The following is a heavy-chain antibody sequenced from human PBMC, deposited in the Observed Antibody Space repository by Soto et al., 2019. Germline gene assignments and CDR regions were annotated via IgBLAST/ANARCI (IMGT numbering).Heavy chain of an antibody. Sequence: SETLSLTCTVSGGSISSYYWSWIRQPPGKGLEWIGYIYYSGSTNYNPSLKSRVTISVDTSKNQFSLKLSSVTAADTAVYYCARGLVRGVKYWFDPWGQGTLVTVSS. J-gene: IGHJ5*02. D-gene: IGHD3-10*01. V-gene: IGHV4-59*01. CDR2: IYYSGST. CDR3: ARGLVRGVKYWFDP. CDR1: GGSISSYY.